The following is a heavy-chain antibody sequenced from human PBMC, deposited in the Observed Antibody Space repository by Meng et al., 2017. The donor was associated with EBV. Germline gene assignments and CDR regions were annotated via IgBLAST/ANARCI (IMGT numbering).Heavy chain of an antibody. CDR2: IIPIFGTE. CDR3: ARAPDHWNDGPYY. V-gene: IGHV1-69*18. J-gene: IGHJ4*02. D-gene: IGHD1-1*01. CDR1: GGNFSSYG. Sequence: GKAVPAVVEATKLRSSVKAACKASGGNFSSYGISLVRQAPGQGHELMGRIIPIFGTENYAQKFQGRVTITADESKSTAYMELSSLRSEDTDVYYCARAPDHWNDGPYYWGQGTLVTVSS.